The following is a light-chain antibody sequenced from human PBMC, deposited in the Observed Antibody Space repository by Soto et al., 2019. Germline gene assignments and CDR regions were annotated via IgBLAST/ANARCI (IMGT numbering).Light chain of an antibody. CDR3: QQYRTYS. V-gene: IGKV1-5*01. Sequence: IQLTQSPSTLPASVGDRVTLTCRASESISNWLAWYQHKPGTAPKLLIYHASILETAVPSRFSANGSGTEFTLTISSLQPSDLATYYCQQYRTYSFGLGSRVDIK. J-gene: IGKJ1*01. CDR2: HAS. CDR1: ESISNW.